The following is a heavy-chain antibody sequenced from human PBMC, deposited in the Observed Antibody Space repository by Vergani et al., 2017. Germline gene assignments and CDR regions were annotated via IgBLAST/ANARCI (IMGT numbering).Heavy chain of an antibody. CDR2: IKQDGSEK. Sequence: EVQLVESGGGLVQPGGSLRLSCAASGFTFSSYWMSWVRQAPGKGLEWVANIKQDGSEKYYVDSVKGRFTISRDNAKNSLYLQMNSLRAEDTAVYYCAKAGSVTSGSLQYNFYMDVWGKGTTVTVS. J-gene: IGHJ6*03. CDR3: AKAGSVTSGSLQYNFYMDV. D-gene: IGHD3-10*01. V-gene: IGHV3-7*01. CDR1: GFTFSSYW.